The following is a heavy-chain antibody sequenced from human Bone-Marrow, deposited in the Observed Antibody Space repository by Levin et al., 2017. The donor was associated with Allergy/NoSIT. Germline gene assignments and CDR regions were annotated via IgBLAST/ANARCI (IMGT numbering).Heavy chain of an antibody. Sequence: GGSLRLSCAASGFSFSSSYMYWIRQAPGKGLEWVAVISYDGSDGSDKYYGDSVMGRFIISRDNSKNRVYLQMNSLRAEDTAVYFCASWTLGSGSYSRGYFYGLDVWGQGTTVTVSS. CDR2: ISYDGSDGSDK. D-gene: IGHD3-10*01. CDR3: ASWTLGSGSYSRGYFYGLDV. V-gene: IGHV3-30*03. J-gene: IGHJ6*02. CDR1: GFSFSSSY.